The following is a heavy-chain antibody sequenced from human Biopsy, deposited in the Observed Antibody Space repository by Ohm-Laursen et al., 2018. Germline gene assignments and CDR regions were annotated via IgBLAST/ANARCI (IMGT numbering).Heavy chain of an antibody. CDR3: ARGPHSGSHSCFDY. CDR1: GGTFIINA. V-gene: IGHV1-69*01. CDR2: IIIMFGTA. Sequence: GPSVKASCTASGGTFIINAISWVRQAPGQGHEWMGGIIIMFGTANYAQMFQGRVTISADESTSTSYMELSSLTTEDTAIYYCARGPHSGSHSCFDYWGRGTLVTVSS. J-gene: IGHJ4*02. D-gene: IGHD1-26*01.